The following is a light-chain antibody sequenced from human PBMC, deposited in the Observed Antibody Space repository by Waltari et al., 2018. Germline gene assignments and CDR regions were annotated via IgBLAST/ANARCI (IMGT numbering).Light chain of an antibody. CDR1: QGVSKF. V-gene: IGKV3D-11*01. J-gene: IGKJ4*01. Sequence: VVLTQSPATLSLSPGERATLSCRASQGVSKFLAWFQQKPGQSPRLLVYDVSTRATGIPSRFSGSGPGPEFILTINSSEPEDFAVYYCQQYDRWPLTFGGGTKLEIK. CDR3: QQYDRWPLT. CDR2: DVS.